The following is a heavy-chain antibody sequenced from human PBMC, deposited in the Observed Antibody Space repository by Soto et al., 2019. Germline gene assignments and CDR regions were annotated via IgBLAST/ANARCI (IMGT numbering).Heavy chain of an antibody. V-gene: IGHV3-11*01. CDR1: GFTFSDYY. J-gene: IGHJ6*02. CDR3: AREGSGKLLYYYYYGMDV. D-gene: IGHD2-15*01. Sequence: LRLSCAASGFTFSDYYMSWIRQAPGKGLEWVSYISSSGSTIYYADSVKGRFTISRDNAKNSLYLQMNSLRAEDTAVYYCAREGSGKLLYYYYYGMDVWGQGTTVTVSS. CDR2: ISSSGSTI.